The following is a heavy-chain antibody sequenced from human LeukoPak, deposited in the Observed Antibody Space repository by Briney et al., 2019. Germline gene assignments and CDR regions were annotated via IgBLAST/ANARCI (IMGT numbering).Heavy chain of an antibody. Sequence: KASETLSLTCAVYGGSFSGYYWSWIRQPPGKGLEWIGEINHSGSTNYNPSLKSRVTISVDTSKNQFSLKLNSVTAADTAVYYCARLTPGKNWFDPWGQGTLVTVSS. V-gene: IGHV4-34*01. CDR3: ARLTPGKNWFDP. CDR1: GGSFSGYY. CDR2: INHSGST. D-gene: IGHD3-10*01. J-gene: IGHJ5*02.